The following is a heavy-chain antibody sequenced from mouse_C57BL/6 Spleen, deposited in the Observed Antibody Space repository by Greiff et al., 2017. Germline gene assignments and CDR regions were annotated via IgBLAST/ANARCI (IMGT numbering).Heavy chain of an antibody. D-gene: IGHD2-3*01. CDR3: ARDDGYYVFAY. V-gene: IGHV5-16*01. J-gene: IGHJ3*01. CDR2: INYDGSST. CDR1: GFTFSDYY. Sequence: EVKLMESEGGLVQPGSSMKLSCTASGFTFSDYYMAWVRQVPEKGLEWVANINYDGSSTYYLDSLKSRFIISRDNAKNILYLHMSSLKSEDTATYYCARDDGYYVFAYWGQGTLVTVSA.